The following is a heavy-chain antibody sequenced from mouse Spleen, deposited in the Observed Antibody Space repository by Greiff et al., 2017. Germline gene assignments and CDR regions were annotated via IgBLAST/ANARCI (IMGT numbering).Heavy chain of an antibody. CDR2: ISSGGSYT. CDR3: ARSADSLYAMDY. V-gene: IGHV5-6-4*01. J-gene: IGHJ4*01. CDR1: GFTLSSYT. Sequence: EVQLVESGGGLVKPGGSLKLSCAASGFTLSSYTMSWVRQTPEKRLEWVATISSGGSYTYYPDSVKGRFTISRDNAKNTLYLQMSSLKSEDTAMYYCARSADSLYAMDYWGQGTSVTVSS.